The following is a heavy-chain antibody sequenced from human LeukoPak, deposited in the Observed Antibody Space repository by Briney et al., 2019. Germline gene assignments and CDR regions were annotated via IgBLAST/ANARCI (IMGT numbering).Heavy chain of an antibody. CDR2: VYYSGGT. V-gene: IGHV4-59*01. CDR1: GASISGYY. D-gene: IGHD3-10*01. J-gene: IGHJ2*01. CDR3: ASGSMVRGVSNWYFDL. Sequence: SETLSLTCTVSGASISGYYWSWIRQPPGKGLEFIGYVYYSGGTNYNPSLKSRVTISADTSKNQFSLKLSSVTAADTAVYYCASGSMVRGVSNWYFDLWGRGTLVTVSS.